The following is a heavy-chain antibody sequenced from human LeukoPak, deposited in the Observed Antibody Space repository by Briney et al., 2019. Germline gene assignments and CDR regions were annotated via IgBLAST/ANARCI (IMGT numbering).Heavy chain of an antibody. J-gene: IGHJ5*02. V-gene: IGHV5-51*03. CDR2: IFPGDSDT. CDR3: ARRPLHSQNWLAP. Sequence: TPGESLKISCKGYGDRFTSYWVAWVRQMPGKGLEWMGIIFPGDSDTRYSSSIQGQVTISVDRSISTAYLQWSSLKASDTAIYYCARRPLHSQNWLAPWGQGTLVTVSS. CDR1: GDRFTSYW.